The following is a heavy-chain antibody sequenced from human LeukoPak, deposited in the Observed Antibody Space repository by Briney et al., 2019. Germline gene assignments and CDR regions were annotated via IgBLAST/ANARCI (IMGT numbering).Heavy chain of an antibody. D-gene: IGHD6-6*01. Sequence: PGGSLRLSCAASGFTFSSYGMHWVRRAPGKGLEWVAFIRYDGSNKYYADSVKGRFTISRDNSKNTLYLQMNSLRAEDTAVYYCAKLYEQLAYYYYYYMDVWGKGTTVTVSS. CDR1: GFTFSSYG. CDR2: IRYDGSNK. V-gene: IGHV3-30*02. CDR3: AKLYEQLAYYYYYYMDV. J-gene: IGHJ6*03.